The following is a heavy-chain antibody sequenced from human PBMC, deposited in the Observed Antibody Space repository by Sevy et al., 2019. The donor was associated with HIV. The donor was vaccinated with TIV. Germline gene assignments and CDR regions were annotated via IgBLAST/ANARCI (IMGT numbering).Heavy chain of an antibody. CDR1: GYSLSEVS. V-gene: IGHV1-24*01. CDR2: FVPEDGKI. Sequence: ASVKASCKVPGYSLSEVSMHWVRQAPGKGLEWMGGFVPEDGKIVYAQKLQGRVTVAEDTLTDTAYLEVTNLRSEDTATYFCVIGDTPRLTGSGTRLKDQSLNYFHFWGQGTLVTVSS. D-gene: IGHD2-2*01. CDR3: VIGDTPRLTGSGTRLKDQSLNYFHF. J-gene: IGHJ4*02.